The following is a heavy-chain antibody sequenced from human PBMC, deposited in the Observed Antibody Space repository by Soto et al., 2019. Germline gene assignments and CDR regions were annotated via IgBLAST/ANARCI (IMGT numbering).Heavy chain of an antibody. CDR1: GGSMSSSNW. Sequence: SETLSLTCAVSGGSMSSSNWWSWVRQPPGKGLEWIGEIYHSGSTNYNPPLKSRVTISVDKSKNQFSLKLSSVTAAGTAVYYCARDSSGSPFDPWGQGTLVTVS. V-gene: IGHV4-4*02. D-gene: IGHD6-19*01. CDR2: IYHSGST. J-gene: IGHJ5*02. CDR3: ARDSSGSPFDP.